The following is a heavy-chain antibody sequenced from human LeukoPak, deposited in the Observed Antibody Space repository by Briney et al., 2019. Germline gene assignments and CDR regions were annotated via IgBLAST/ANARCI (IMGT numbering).Heavy chain of an antibody. CDR2: IYYSGST. J-gene: IGHJ4*02. V-gene: IGHV4-39*01. Sequence: SETLSLTCTVSGGSISSSSYYWGWIRQPPGKGLEWIGSIYYSGSTYYNPSLKSRVTISVDTSKNQFSLKLSSVTAADTAVYYCARQVTTYYYDSSGYTIFNYWGQGTLVTVSS. CDR1: GGSISSSSYY. CDR3: ARQVTTYYYDSSGYTIFNY. D-gene: IGHD3-22*01.